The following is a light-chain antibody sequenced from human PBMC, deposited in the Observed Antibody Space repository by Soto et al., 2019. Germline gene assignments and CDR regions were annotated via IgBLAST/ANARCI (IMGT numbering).Light chain of an antibody. CDR2: GAS. V-gene: IGKV3-20*01. CDR1: QTVNNNY. J-gene: IGKJ1*01. Sequence: EIELTQPPGPLSVSPGDRVTLSCRASQTVNNNYLAWYQQKPGQAPRLLIYGASTPATGTPARFSGSGSGTHFTLTVSRLEPEDFAVYYCQQYGGSAPWTFGPGTKVDMK. CDR3: QQYGGSAPWT.